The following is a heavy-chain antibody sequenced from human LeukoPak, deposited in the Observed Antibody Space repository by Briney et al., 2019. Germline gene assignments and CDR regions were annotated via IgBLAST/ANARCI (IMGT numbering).Heavy chain of an antibody. CDR2: ISGSGGST. D-gene: IGHD1-26*01. J-gene: IGHJ3*02. CDR1: GFTFSSYG. CDR3: ARELREHGVFDI. Sequence: GGSLRLSCAASGFTFSSYGMSWVRQAPGKGLEWVPAISGSGGSTYYADSVKGRFSISRDKSKNTVYLQMNSLRAEDTAVYYCARELREHGVFDIWGQGTMVTVSS. V-gene: IGHV3-23*01.